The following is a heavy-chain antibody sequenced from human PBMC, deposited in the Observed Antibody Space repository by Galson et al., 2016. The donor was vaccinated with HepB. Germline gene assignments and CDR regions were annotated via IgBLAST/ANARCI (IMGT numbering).Heavy chain of an antibody. CDR2: ISSSSSTI. V-gene: IGHV3-48*04. CDR1: GFTFSTYN. CDR3: VRGVLDV. D-gene: IGHD5/OR15-5a*01. J-gene: IGHJ6*02. Sequence: SLRLSCAAPGFTFSTYNINWVRQPPGRGLEWVSYISSSSSTIYYADSVKGRFTVSRDNGENSLYLQMNNLRVEDTAVYYCVRGVLDVWGQGTTVTVSS.